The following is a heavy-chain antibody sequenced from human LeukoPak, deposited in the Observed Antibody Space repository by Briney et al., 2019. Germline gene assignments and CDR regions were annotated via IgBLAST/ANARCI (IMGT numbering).Heavy chain of an antibody. Sequence: GGSLRLSCAASGFIFSKYSMHWVRQAPGKGLEWVSYISSSSSYTNYADSVKGRFTISRDNAKNSLYLQMNSLRAEDTAVYYCARDSSLELKDFDYWGQGTLVTVSS. CDR1: GFIFSKYS. J-gene: IGHJ4*02. CDR2: ISSSSSYT. V-gene: IGHV3-21*05. D-gene: IGHD1-7*01. CDR3: ARDSSLELKDFDY.